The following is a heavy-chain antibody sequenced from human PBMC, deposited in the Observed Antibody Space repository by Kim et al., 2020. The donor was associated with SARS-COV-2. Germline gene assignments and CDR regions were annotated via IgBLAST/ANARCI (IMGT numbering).Heavy chain of an antibody. Sequence: LKSRVTISVDTSKNQFSLKLSSVTAADTAVYYCARHDSGSGSYYNGAFDIWGQGTMVTVSS. V-gene: IGHV4-39*01. J-gene: IGHJ3*02. D-gene: IGHD3-10*01. CDR3: ARHDSGSGSYYNGAFDI.